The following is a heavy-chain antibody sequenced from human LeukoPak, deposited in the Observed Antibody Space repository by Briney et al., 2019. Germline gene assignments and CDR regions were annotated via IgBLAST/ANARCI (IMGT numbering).Heavy chain of an antibody. V-gene: IGHV1-69*05. CDR3: ARVPTATTDELSYYFDY. Sequence: GASVKVSCKASGGTFSSYAISWVRQAPGQGLEWMGGIIPIFGTADYAQKFQGRVTITTDESTSTAYMELSSLRSEDTAVYYCARVPTATTDELSYYFDYWGQGTLVTVSS. CDR1: GGTFSSYA. D-gene: IGHD1-1*01. J-gene: IGHJ4*02. CDR2: IIPIFGTA.